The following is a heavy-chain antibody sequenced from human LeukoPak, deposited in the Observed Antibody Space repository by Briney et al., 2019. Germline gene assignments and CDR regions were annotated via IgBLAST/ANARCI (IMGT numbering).Heavy chain of an antibody. D-gene: IGHD6-19*01. V-gene: IGHV3-48*04. CDR2: ISSSGSTI. Sequence: QAGGSLRLSCAASGFTFSNYAMSWVRQAPGKGLEWVSYISSSGSTIYYADSVKGRFTISRDNAKNSLYLQMNGLRAEDTAVYYCARDVAGIGDSSGWYGSFDIWGQGTMVTVSS. J-gene: IGHJ3*02. CDR1: GFTFSNYA. CDR3: ARDVAGIGDSSGWYGSFDI.